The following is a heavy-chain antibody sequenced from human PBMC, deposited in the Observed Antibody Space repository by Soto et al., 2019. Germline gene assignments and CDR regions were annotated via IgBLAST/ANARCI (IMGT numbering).Heavy chain of an antibody. CDR1: GFNLGDHY. CDR2: TRNKVDSYSI. J-gene: IGHJ2*01. CDR3: ARIASLPSWYFDL. V-gene: IGHV3-72*01. Sequence: EVQLVESGGGLVQPGGSLRLFCVASGFNLGDHYMDWVRQAPGKGLEWVGRTRNKVDSYSIQYAASLKGRVTISRDESKNSLYLQMNSLKTEDTAVYYCARIASLPSWYFDLWGRGTLVTVSS.